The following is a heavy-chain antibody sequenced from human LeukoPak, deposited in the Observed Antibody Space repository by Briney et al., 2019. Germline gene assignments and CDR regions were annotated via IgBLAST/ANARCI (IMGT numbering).Heavy chain of an antibody. V-gene: IGHV3-21*01. CDR3: ARGRYSSGWCQDY. Sequence: GGSLRLSCAASGFTFSSYWMSWVRQAPGKGLEWVSSISSSSSYIYYADSVKGRFTISRDNAKNSLYLQMNSLRAEDTAVYYCARGRYSSGWCQDYWGQGTLVTVSS. CDR2: ISSSSSYI. J-gene: IGHJ4*02. D-gene: IGHD6-19*01. CDR1: GFTFSSYW.